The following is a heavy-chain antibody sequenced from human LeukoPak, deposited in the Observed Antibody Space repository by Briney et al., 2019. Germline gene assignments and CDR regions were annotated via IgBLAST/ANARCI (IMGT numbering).Heavy chain of an antibody. Sequence: SETLSLTCTVSGGSISTYYWSWMRQPPGRELEWIGYIYYSGSTNHNPSLQSRVTISVDTSKNQFSLKLNSVTAADTAVYYCARGGVPGGFYGSSDYWGQGTLVSVSS. J-gene: IGHJ4*02. CDR1: GGSISTYY. CDR3: ARGGVPGGFYGSSDY. CDR2: IYYSGST. V-gene: IGHV4-59*01. D-gene: IGHD3-3*01.